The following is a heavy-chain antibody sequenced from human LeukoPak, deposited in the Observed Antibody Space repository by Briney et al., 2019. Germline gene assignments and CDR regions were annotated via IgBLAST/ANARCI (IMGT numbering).Heavy chain of an antibody. V-gene: IGHV1-8*02. CDR2: FNPENGNT. D-gene: IGHD5-12*01. CDR3: ARGVDSGYDSNY. J-gene: IGHJ4*02. Sequence: ASVKVSCKASGYSFVGYGITWVRQAPGQGLEWMGWFNPENGNTNYAQKVQGRVTMTRNTSISTAYMELSSLRSEDTAVYYCARGVDSGYDSNYWGQGTLVTVSS. CDR1: GYSFVGYG.